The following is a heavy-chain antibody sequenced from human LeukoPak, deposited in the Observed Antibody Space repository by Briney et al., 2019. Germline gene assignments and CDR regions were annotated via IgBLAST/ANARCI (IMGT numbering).Heavy chain of an antibody. CDR1: GFTFSTYT. J-gene: IGHJ4*02. V-gene: IGHV3-64D*09. CDR3: ATGIYYDSSGYYYGLDY. Sequence: GGSLRLSCSASGFTFSTYTMHWVRQAPGKRLEYVSAIAGNGGDKYYADSVKDRFTISRDNSKNTLYLQMSSLSAEDTAVYYCATGIYYDSSGYYYGLDYWGQGTLVTVSS. D-gene: IGHD3-22*01. CDR2: IAGNGGDK.